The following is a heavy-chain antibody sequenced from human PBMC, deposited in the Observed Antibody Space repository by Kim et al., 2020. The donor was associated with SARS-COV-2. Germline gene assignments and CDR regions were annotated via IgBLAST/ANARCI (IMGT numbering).Heavy chain of an antibody. J-gene: IGHJ5*02. CDR3: ARVGMIGRFEYSGQVPGWFDP. Sequence: ASVKVSCKASGYTFTSYGISWVRQAPGQGLEWMGWISAYNGNTNYAQKLQGRVTMTTDTSTSTAYMELRSLRSDDTAVYYCARVGMIGRFEYSGQVPGWFDPWGQGTLVTVSS. V-gene: IGHV1-18*01. CDR1: GYTFTSYG. D-gene: IGHD1-26*01. CDR2: ISAYNGNT.